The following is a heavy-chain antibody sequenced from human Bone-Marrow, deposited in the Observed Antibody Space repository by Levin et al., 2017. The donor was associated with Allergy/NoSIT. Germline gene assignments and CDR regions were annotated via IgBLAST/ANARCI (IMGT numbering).Heavy chain of an antibody. CDR2: ISSGGKYI. J-gene: IGHJ6*01. D-gene: IGHD3-3*02. CDR3: TRDRTYGILSNYGMDV. Sequence: PGGSLRLSCAASGFNFSIFGVNWVRQAPGKGLDWVSFISSGGKYIYYADSVKGRFTISRDNAKNSLYLQMNSLRAEDTAIYDCTRDRTYGILSNYGMDVWGQGTTVTVSS. V-gene: IGHV3-21*01. CDR1: GFNFSIFG.